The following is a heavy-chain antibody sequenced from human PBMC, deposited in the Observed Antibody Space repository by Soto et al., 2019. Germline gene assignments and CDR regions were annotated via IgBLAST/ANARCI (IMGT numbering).Heavy chain of an antibody. J-gene: IGHJ3*02. V-gene: IGHV3-21*01. CDR1: GFTFSSYS. CDR2: ISSSSSYI. CDR3: AYSSREGAFDI. Sequence: LRLSCAASGFTFSSYSMNWVRQAPGKGLEWVSSISSSSSYIYYADSVKGRFTISRDNAKNSLYLQMNSLRAEDTAVYYCAYSSREGAFDIWGQGTMVTVSS. D-gene: IGHD6-13*01.